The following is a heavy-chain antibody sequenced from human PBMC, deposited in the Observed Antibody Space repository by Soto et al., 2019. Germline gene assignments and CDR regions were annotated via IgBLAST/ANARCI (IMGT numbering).Heavy chain of an antibody. D-gene: IGHD6-13*01. CDR1: GFTFSSYG. CDR2: ISYDGSNK. V-gene: IGHV3-30*18. Sequence: PGGSLRLSCAASGFTFSSYGMHWVRQAPGKGLEWVAVISYDGSNKYYADSVKGRFTISRDNSKNTLYLQMNSLRAEDTAVYYCAKDQIRHSSSLNWFDPWGQGTLVTVSS. J-gene: IGHJ5*02. CDR3: AKDQIRHSSSLNWFDP.